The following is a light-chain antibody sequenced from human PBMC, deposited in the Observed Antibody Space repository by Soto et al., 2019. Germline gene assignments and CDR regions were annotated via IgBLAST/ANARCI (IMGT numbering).Light chain of an antibody. J-gene: IGKJ2*01. CDR2: WAS. CDR1: QSVLYSSNNKNY. V-gene: IGKV4-1*01. CDR3: QQYYSTPYT. Sequence: DIVMTQSPDSLAVSLGERATINCKSSQSVLYSSNNKNYLAWYQQKPGQPPKLLIDWASTRESVVPDRFSGSGSGTDFTLTIWSLQAEDVAVYYCQQYYSTPYTFGQGTKLEIK.